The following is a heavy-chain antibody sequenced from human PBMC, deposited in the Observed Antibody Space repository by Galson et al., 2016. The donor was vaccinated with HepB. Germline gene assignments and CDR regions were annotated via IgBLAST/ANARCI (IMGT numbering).Heavy chain of an antibody. CDR2: VSGHAGST. D-gene: IGHD2-21*02. CDR1: GLPFNTYA. J-gene: IGHJ1*01. CDR3: AKAKIIMVTLGVFLDT. V-gene: IGHV3-23*01. Sequence: SLRVSCAASGLPFNTYAMTWVRQAPGKGLEWVSGVSGHAGSTYYADSGKGRFAISRDNFKNTPYLQMNSLRADDTAVYYCAKAKIIMVTLGVFLDTWGQGTLVTVSS.